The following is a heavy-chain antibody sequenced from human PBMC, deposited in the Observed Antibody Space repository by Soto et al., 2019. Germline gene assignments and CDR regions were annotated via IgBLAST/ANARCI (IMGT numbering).Heavy chain of an antibody. CDR1: GYTFTSYG. J-gene: IGHJ6*02. CDR2: ISAYNGNT. CDR3: ARRNWNYGFYYCGMDV. D-gene: IGHD1-7*01. V-gene: IGHV1-18*01. Sequence: QVQLVQSGAEVKKPGASVKVSCKASGYTFTSYGISWVRQAPGQGLEWMGWISAYNGNTNYAQKLQGRVTMTTDTATSTAYMELRRLRSDDAAVYYCARRNWNYGFYYCGMDVWGQGTTVTVSS.